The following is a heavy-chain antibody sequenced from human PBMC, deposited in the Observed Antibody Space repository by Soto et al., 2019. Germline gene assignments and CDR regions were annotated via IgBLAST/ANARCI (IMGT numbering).Heavy chain of an antibody. J-gene: IGHJ6*02. CDR2: IIPIFGTA. Sequence: ASVKVSCKASGGTFSSYASSWVRQAPGQGLEWMGGIIPIFGTANYAQKFQGRVTITADESTSTAYMELSSLRSEDTAVYYCARDPLVVVTAITYYYYGMDVWG. CDR3: ARDPLVVVTAITYYYYGMDV. V-gene: IGHV1-69*13. CDR1: GGTFSSYA. D-gene: IGHD2-21*02.